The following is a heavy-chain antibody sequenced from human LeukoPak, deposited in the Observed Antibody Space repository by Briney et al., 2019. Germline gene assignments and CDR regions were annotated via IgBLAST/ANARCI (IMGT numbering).Heavy chain of an antibody. CDR2: INHSGST. V-gene: IGHV4-34*01. CDR3: ARAGSMFGVVVFDY. CDR1: GGSFSGYY. Sequence: SETLSLTCAVYGGSFSGYYWSWIRQPPGKGLEWIGEINHSGSTNYNPSLKSRVTISVDTSKNQFSLKLSSVIAADTAVYYCARAGSMFGVVVFDYWGQGTLVTVS. D-gene: IGHD3-3*01. J-gene: IGHJ4*02.